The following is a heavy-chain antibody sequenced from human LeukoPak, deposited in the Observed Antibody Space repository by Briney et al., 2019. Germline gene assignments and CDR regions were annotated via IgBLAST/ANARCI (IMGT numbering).Heavy chain of an antibody. CDR3: AKDIQFST. J-gene: IGHJ3*01. Sequence: GGSLRLSCAASGFTFSVSAMTWVPQAPGKGLRWVCVIGASGESTYYADTVNGRFTITRDNSKNTLSLQKNSLRVEDTAMYFCAKDIQFSTWGQGTMVIVSS. D-gene: IGHD5-24*01. CDR2: IGASGEST. CDR1: GFTFSVSA. V-gene: IGHV3-23*01.